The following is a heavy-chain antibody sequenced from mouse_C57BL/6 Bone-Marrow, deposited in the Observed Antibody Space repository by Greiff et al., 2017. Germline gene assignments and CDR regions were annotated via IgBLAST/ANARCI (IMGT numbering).Heavy chain of an antibody. Sequence: EVQLQESGGGLVKPGGSLKLSCAASGFTFSSYTMSWVRQTTEKRLEWVATISGGGGNTYYPDSVKGRFTISSDNAKHTLDLQSSILRSEDTALYYCARHLLGAMDYWGQGTSGTVSS. D-gene: IGHD2-1*01. CDR2: ISGGGGNT. CDR3: ARHLLGAMDY. V-gene: IGHV5-9*01. J-gene: IGHJ4*01. CDR1: GFTFSSYT.